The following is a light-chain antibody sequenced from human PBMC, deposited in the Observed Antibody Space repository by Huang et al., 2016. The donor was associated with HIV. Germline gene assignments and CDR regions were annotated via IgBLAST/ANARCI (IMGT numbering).Light chain of an antibody. CDR3: QQHGSSPT. CDR2: GAS. CDR1: QSVSGNY. V-gene: IGKV3-20*01. J-gene: IGKJ1*01. Sequence: IVLTQSPGTLSLSPGERATLSCRASQSVSGNYLGWYQQRHGQAPRLLIFGASSTATGIPDRFSGSGSGTDFTLTITRLEPEDFAVYYCQQHGSSPTFGQGTKVEIK.